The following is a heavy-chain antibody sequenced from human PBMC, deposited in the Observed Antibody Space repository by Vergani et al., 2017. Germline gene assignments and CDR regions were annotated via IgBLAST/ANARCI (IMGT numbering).Heavy chain of an antibody. CDR3: AKDIGSYGGYVDY. V-gene: IGHV3-21*04. CDR2: IGSSGPYI. Sequence: EVQLVESGGGLVKPGGSLRLSCAASGFTFSDFSMSWVRQAPGKGLEWVAFIGSSGPYINYADSVKGRFIISRDNTKNSLYLQMNSLRREDMALYYCAKDIGSYGGYVDYWGQGTLVSVSS. J-gene: IGHJ4*02. CDR1: GFTFSDFS. D-gene: IGHD5-12*01.